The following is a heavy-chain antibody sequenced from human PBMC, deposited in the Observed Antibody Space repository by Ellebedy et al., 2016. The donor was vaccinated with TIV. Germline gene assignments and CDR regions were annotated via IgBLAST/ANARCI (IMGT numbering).Heavy chain of an antibody. CDR1: GFTFNTYA. V-gene: IGHV3-30*09. D-gene: IGHD3-10*01. J-gene: IGHJ6*02. CDR3: ANGDYYAMYV. CDR2: ISYDGNNK. Sequence: PGGSLRLSCAASGFTFNTYALHWVRQAPGKGLEWVAVISYDGNNKYYADSVKGRFAISRVNSQATLYLQMNTLRVEDTAVYYCANGDYYAMYVWGQGTTVTVSS.